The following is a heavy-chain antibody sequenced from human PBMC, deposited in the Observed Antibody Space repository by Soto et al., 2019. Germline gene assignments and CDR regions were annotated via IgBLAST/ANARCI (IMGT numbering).Heavy chain of an antibody. D-gene: IGHD2-15*01. CDR3: ARGAVRYCSGGSCPGAY. J-gene: IGHJ4*02. CDR1: GYTFTSYA. CDR2: INARNGNT. V-gene: IGHV1-3*01. Sequence: ASVKVSCKASGYTFTSYAMHWVRQAPGQRLEWMGWINARNGNTKYSQKFQGRVTMTRDTSATTAYMELSSLRSEDTAVYYCARGAVRYCSGGSCPGAYWGQGTLVTVSS.